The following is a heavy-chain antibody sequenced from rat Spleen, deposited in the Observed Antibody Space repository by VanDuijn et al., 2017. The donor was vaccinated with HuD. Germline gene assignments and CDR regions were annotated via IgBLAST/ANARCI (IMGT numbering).Heavy chain of an antibody. CDR2: ISHDGVTT. V-gene: IGHV5-20*01. Sequence: EVHLVESGGGSVQPGRSLKLSCVVSGFTVNDSYMAWVRQAPTKGLEWVAYISHDGVTTHYRDSVKGRFTISRENAKSSLYLQMGSLRSEDTATYYCATFMYTSDYYYGWFPYWGQGTLVTVSS. J-gene: IGHJ3*01. CDR1: GFTVNDSY. D-gene: IGHD1-6*01. CDR3: ATFMYTSDYYYGWFPY.